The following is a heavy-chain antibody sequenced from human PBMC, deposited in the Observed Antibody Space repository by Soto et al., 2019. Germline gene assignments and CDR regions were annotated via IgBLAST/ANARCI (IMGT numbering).Heavy chain of an antibody. Sequence: XGSLKLSCAASGFTFRSYAMSWVRQAPGKGLDWVSAIGGSGGNTYYAEYVKGRFTLSRDNSKNTLYLQMNSLRAEDTAVYYCAKDLVNNYGFEGAFYWGQGTLVTVSS. V-gene: IGHV3-23*01. D-gene: IGHD3-10*01. J-gene: IGHJ4*02. CDR1: GFTFRSYA. CDR3: AKDLVNNYGFEGAFY. CDR2: IGGSGGNT.